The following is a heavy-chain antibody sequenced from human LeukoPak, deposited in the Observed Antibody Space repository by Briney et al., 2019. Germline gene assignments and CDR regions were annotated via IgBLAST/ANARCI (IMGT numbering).Heavy chain of an antibody. V-gene: IGHV3-7*01. Sequence: GGSLRLSCAASGFTFSDSWMSWVRQAPGKGLEWVANMNQDGSAKGYVDSVKGRFTISRDNARNSLYLQMSSLRPEDTAVYYCATYTHWVAGDVWGPGTLVTVSS. CDR1: GFTFSDSW. D-gene: IGHD3-16*01. CDR2: MNQDGSAK. J-gene: IGHJ4*02. CDR3: ATYTHWVAGDV.